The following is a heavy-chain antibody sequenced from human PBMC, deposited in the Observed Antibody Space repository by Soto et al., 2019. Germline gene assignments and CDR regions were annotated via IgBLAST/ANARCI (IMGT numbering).Heavy chain of an antibody. CDR3: ASAGFAPGFYSMDV. D-gene: IGHD2-21*01. J-gene: IGHJ6*03. Sequence: QVQLQQWGAGPLKPSETLSLTCAVYGGSFSGYYWIWIRQPPGKGLEWIGEITHSGSTNYNPSLMRRVTRSVDTAKTQFSLKLTSVTAADTAGYYCASAGFAPGFYSMDVWGKGATGTVSS. V-gene: IGHV4-34*01. CDR1: GGSFSGYY. CDR2: ITHSGST.